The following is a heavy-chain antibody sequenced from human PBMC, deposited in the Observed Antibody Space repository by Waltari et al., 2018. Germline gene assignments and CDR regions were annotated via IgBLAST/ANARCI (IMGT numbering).Heavy chain of an antibody. Sequence: EVQLVESGGGLVKPGGSLRLSCAASGFTFSSYSMNWVRQAPGKGLEWVSSMSSSISYIYSAVSVKGRFTISRDNAKNSLYLQMNSLRAEDTAVYYCARDLRRYYYDGMAFDIWGQGTMVTVSS. V-gene: IGHV3-21*01. D-gene: IGHD3-22*01. CDR3: ARDLRRYYYDGMAFDI. J-gene: IGHJ3*02. CDR1: GFTFSSYS. CDR2: MSSSISYI.